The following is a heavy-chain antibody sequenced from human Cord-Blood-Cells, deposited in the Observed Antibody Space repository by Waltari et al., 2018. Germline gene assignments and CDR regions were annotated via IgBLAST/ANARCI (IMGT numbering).Heavy chain of an antibody. CDR3: AEAAAGHY. J-gene: IGHJ4*02. CDR1: GGSISISSYY. CDR2: IYDSGRT. D-gene: IGHD6-13*01. Sequence: QLQLQESGPGLVKPAETLSLTCTVSGGSISISSYYWGWIRQPPGKGLEWIGSIYDSGRTHHNPSLKSRVTISVDTSKKRFSLKLSSVTAADTAVYYCAEAAAGHYWGQGTLVTVSS. V-gene: IGHV4-39*07.